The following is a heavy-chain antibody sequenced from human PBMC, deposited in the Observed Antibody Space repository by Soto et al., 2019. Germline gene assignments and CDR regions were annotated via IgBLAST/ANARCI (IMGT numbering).Heavy chain of an antibody. J-gene: IGHJ4*02. CDR3: ARLYSSGWYQDY. Sequence: SETLSLTCAVSGGSISSSSYYWGWIRQPPGKGLEWIGSIYYSGSTYYNPSLKSRVTISVDTSKNQFSLKLSSVTAADTAVYYCARLYSSGWYQDYWGQGTLVTVSS. D-gene: IGHD6-19*01. CDR2: IYYSGST. V-gene: IGHV4-39*01. CDR1: GGSISSSSYY.